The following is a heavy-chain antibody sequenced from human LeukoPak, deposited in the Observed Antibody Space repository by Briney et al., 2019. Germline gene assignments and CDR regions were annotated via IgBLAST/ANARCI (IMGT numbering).Heavy chain of an antibody. CDR2: INHSGST. V-gene: IGHV4-34*01. D-gene: IGHD2-2*01. Sequence: SETLSLTCAVYGGSFSGYYWSWIRQPPGKGLEWIGEINHSGSTNYNPSLKSRVTISVDTSKNQFSLKLSSVTAADTAVYYCARGRGRYCSSTSCRNRFDPWGQGTLVTVSS. CDR3: ARGRGRYCSSTSCRNRFDP. J-gene: IGHJ5*02. CDR1: GGSFSGYY.